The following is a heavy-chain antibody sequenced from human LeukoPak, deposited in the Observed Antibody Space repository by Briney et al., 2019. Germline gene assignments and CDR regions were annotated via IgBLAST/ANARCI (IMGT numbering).Heavy chain of an antibody. V-gene: IGHV4-30-2*02. D-gene: IGHD6-6*01. CDR3: AEYSSRRFDP. Sequence: SETLSLTCTVSGGSISSGGYYWSWIRQPPGKDLEWIGYIYHSGSTYYNPSLKSRVTISVDTSKNQFSLKLSSVTAADTAVYYCAEYSSRRFDPWGQGTLVTVSS. CDR1: GGSISSGGYY. J-gene: IGHJ5*02. CDR2: IYHSGST.